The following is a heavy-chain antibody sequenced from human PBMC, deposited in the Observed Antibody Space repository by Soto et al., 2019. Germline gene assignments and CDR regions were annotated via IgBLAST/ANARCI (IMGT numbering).Heavy chain of an antibody. V-gene: IGHV3-73*01. CDR2: IRSRANSYAT. J-gene: IGHJ4*02. Sequence: PGGSLRLSCAASGFTFRGSAMHWFRQASGKGLEWVGRIRSRANSYATTYAASVKGRFTISRDDSTNTAYLQMNSLKTEDTAVYYCTSSEDYGSGTFIPAYWGQGTLVTVSS. CDR1: GFTFRGSA. D-gene: IGHD3-10*01. CDR3: TSSEDYGSGTFIPAY.